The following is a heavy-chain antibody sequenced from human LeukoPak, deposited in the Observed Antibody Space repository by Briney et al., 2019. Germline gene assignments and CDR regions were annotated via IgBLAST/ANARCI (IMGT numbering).Heavy chain of an antibody. CDR2: INHSGST. CDR3: ARRIVVVPAVRQRRADAFDI. V-gene: IGHV4-34*01. D-gene: IGHD2-2*01. CDR1: GGSFSGYY. J-gene: IGHJ3*02. Sequence: SETLSLTCAVYGGSFSGYYWSWIRQPPGKGLEWIGEINHSGSTNYNPSLKSRVTVSVDTSKNQFSLKLSSVTAADTAVYYCARRIVVVPAVRQRRADAFDIWGQGTMVTVSS.